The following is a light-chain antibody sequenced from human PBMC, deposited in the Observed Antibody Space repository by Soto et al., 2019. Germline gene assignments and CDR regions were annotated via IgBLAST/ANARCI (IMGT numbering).Light chain of an antibody. CDR1: SSNIGAGYD. J-gene: IGLJ2*01. Sequence: QPVLTQPPSVSGAPGQRVTISCTGSSSNIGAGYDVHWYQQLPGTAPKLLIYGNSNRPSGVPDRFSGSKSGTSASLAITGLQAEDEAVYYCQSYDSSLSGDVVFGGGTKLTVL. CDR3: QSYDSSLSGDVV. CDR2: GNS. V-gene: IGLV1-40*01.